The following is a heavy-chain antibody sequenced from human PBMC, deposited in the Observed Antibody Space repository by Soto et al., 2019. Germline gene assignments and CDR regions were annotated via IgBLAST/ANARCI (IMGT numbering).Heavy chain of an antibody. D-gene: IGHD6-19*01. CDR3: AKDAGRIEVGGMFDF. Sequence: PGGSLRLSCAASGFTFSSYGMHWVRQAPGKGLEWVAVISYDGSNKYYADSAKGRFTTSRDNPKNTLYLQMNSLRAEEQAVYYCAKDAGRIEVGGMFDFWGQGTMVTVSS. CDR1: GFTFSSYG. V-gene: IGHV3-30*18. J-gene: IGHJ4*01. CDR2: ISYDGSNK.